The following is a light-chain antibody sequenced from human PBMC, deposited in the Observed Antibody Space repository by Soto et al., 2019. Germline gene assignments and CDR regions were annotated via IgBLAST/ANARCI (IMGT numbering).Light chain of an antibody. Sequence: DIQMTQSPSSLSASVGDRVTITCRASQSISSYLNWYQQKPGKAPKLLIYAASSLQSGVPSRFSGSGSGTDFILTISSLQPEDFATYYCKQSYSIPYTCGQGTKMEIK. CDR1: QSISSY. J-gene: IGKJ2*01. CDR2: AAS. V-gene: IGKV1-39*01. CDR3: KQSYSIPYT.